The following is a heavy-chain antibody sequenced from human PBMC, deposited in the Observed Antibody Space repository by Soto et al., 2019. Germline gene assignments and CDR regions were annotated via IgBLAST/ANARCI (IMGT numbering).Heavy chain of an antibody. Sequence: PGGSLRLSCAASGFPFSSYAMHWVRLAPGKGLEWVALVSYDGRHKVYAESVKGRFTISRDKSKKMLYLEMKSLREDDTSVYYCATEMATIVPFEYWGQGTQVTVSS. V-gene: IGHV3-30*04. J-gene: IGHJ4*02. CDR3: ATEMATIVPFEY. CDR1: GFPFSSYA. CDR2: VSYDGRHK. D-gene: IGHD5-12*01.